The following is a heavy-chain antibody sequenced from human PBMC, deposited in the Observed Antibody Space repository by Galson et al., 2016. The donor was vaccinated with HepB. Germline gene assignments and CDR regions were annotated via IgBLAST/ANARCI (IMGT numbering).Heavy chain of an antibody. V-gene: IGHV4-31*03. CDR3: ARGFTEVSMRGVVFTSASYFVDY. CDR2: ISYSGST. D-gene: IGHD3-22*01. CDR1: GGSISSGGYY. J-gene: IGHJ4*02. Sequence: TLSLTCTVSGGSISSGGYYWSWIRQHPGKGLEWIGYISYSGSTYYNPSLKSRVTISVDTSKNQLSLRLSSVTAAATAVYYCARGFTEVSMRGVVFTSASYFVDYWGQGILVTVSS.